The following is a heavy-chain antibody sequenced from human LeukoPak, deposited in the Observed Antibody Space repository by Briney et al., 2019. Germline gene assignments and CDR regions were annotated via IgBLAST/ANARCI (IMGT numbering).Heavy chain of an antibody. Sequence: SETLSLTCTVSGGSLSSSSYYWGWIRQPPGKGLEWIGSIYYSGSTYYNPSLKSRVTISVDTSKNQFSLKLSSVTAADTAVYYCARHRCSGGSCYPGDYWGQGTLVTVSS. CDR3: ARHRCSGGSCYPGDY. J-gene: IGHJ4*02. CDR1: GGSLSSSSYY. CDR2: IYYSGST. D-gene: IGHD2-15*01. V-gene: IGHV4-39*01.